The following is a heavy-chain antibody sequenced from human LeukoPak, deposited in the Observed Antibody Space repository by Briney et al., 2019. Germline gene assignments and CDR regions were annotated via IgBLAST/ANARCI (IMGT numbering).Heavy chain of an antibody. D-gene: IGHD6-19*01. CDR2: ISSSGSTI. J-gene: IGHJ3*02. Sequence: GGSLRLXCAASGFTFSDYYMSWIRQAPGKGLEWVSYISSSGSTIYYADSVKGRFTVSRDNAKNSLYLQMNSLRAEDTAVYYCARNRGGWPQGAFDIWGRGTMVTVSS. CDR1: GFTFSDYY. V-gene: IGHV3-11*04. CDR3: ARNRGGWPQGAFDI.